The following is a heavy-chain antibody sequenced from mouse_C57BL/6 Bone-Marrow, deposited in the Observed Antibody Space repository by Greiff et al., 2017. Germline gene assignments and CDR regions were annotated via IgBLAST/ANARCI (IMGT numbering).Heavy chain of an antibody. CDR1: GFTFSSYG. Sequence: EVKVEESGGDLVKPGGSLKLSCAASGFTFSSYGMSWVRQTPDKRLEWVATISSGGSYTYYPDSVQGRFTITRDNAKNTLYLQMSSLKSEDTAMYYCARQGTTVVAPYWYFDVWGTGTTVTVSS. CDR2: ISSGGSYT. D-gene: IGHD1-1*01. CDR3: ARQGTTVVAPYWYFDV. V-gene: IGHV5-6*02. J-gene: IGHJ1*03.